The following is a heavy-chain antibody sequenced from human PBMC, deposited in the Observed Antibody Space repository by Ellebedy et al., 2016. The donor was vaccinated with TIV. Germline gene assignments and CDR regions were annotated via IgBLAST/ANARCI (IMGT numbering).Heavy chain of an antibody. Sequence: GESLKISCVASGFTFSPCARAWVCQPPGKGLEGVAVLSDDRGIKDYADSVKSRFTVSRDNSRNTLWLQMNSLRPDDTAVYYCETDGGRWYNWDFQHWGLGTLVIVSS. CDR1: GFTFSPCA. CDR2: LSDDRGIK. J-gene: IGHJ1*01. CDR3: ETDGGRWYNWDFQH. V-gene: IGHV3-30-3*01. D-gene: IGHD1-20*01.